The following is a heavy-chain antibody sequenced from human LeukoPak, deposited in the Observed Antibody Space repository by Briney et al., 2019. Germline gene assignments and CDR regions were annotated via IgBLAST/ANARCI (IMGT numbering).Heavy chain of an antibody. J-gene: IGHJ4*02. D-gene: IGHD4-23*01. CDR2: ISSSSSYI. CDR1: GFTFSSYS. CDR3: ARDYGGNSNKVLDY. V-gene: IGHV3-21*01. Sequence: GGSLRLSCAASGFTFSSYSMTWVRQAPGKGLEWVSSISSSSSYIYYADSVKGRFTISRDNVKNSLYLQMNSLRAEDTAVYYCARDYGGNSNKVLDYWGQGTLVTVSS.